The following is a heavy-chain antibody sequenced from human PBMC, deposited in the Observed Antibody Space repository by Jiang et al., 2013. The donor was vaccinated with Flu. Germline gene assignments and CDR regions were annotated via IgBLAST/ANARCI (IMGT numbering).Heavy chain of an antibody. D-gene: IGHD3-22*01. CDR2: MHHSGNT. CDR1: GYSISSGYY. Sequence: GSGLVKPSETLSLTCIVSGYSISSGYYWGWIRQPPGKGLEWIASMHHSGNTFYNPSLVSRVTISVDTSKNQFSLKLSSVTAADTAIYFCARAANLYYLDSSGYPLNWFDPWGQGALVTVST. CDR3: ARAANLYYLDSSGYPLNWFDP. V-gene: IGHV4-38-2*02. J-gene: IGHJ5*02.